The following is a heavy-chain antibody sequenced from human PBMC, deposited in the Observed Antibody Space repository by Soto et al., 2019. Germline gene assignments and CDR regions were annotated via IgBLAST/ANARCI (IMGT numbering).Heavy chain of an antibody. CDR1: GGSISSGGYY. CDR2: IYYSGST. CDR3: ARATPLYDFWSGYPLNWFDP. V-gene: IGHV4-31*03. Sequence: PSETLSLTCTVSGGSISSGGYYWSWIRQHPGKGLEWIGYIYYSGSTYYNPSLKSRVTISVDTSKNQFSLKLSSVTAADTAVYYCARATPLYDFWSGYPLNWFDPWGQGTLVTVSS. D-gene: IGHD3-3*01. J-gene: IGHJ5*02.